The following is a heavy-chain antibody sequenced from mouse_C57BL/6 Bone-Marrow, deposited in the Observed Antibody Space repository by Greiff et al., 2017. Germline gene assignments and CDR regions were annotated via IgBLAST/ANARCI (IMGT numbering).Heavy chain of an antibody. CDR3: AKRYGNYGFDY. CDR1: GYAFSSSW. CDR2: NYPGDGDT. Sequence: QVQLQQSGPELVKPGASVKISCKASGYAFSSSWMNWVKQRPGKGLEWIGRNYPGDGDTNYNGKFKGKATLTADKSSSTAYMQHSSLTSEDSAVYCGAKRYGNYGFDYWGQGTTLTVSS. V-gene: IGHV1-82*01. D-gene: IGHD2-1*01. J-gene: IGHJ2*01.